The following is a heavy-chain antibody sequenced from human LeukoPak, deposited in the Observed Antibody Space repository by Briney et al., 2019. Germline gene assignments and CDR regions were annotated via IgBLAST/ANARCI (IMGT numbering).Heavy chain of an antibody. Sequence: SETLSLTCTVSGGSISSGGYYWTWIRQHLGKGLEWIGYIYYSGSTYYNPSLRSRVTILVDTSENQFSLKLSSVTAADTAVYYCARRGSGKYFDQWGQGTLVTVSS. CDR2: IYYSGST. D-gene: IGHD3-10*01. CDR1: GGSISSGGYY. J-gene: IGHJ4*02. CDR3: ARRGSGKYFDQ. V-gene: IGHV4-31*03.